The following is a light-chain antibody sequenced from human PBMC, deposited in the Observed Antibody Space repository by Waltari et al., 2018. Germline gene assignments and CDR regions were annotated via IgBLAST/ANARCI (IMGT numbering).Light chain of an antibody. Sequence: DIQMTQSPSSLSASVGDTVTVTCRASQNIRTQLNWYQQKPATAPKLLIYGASTLQRGGPSRFSGSASETDFTLTVTNLQPDDFAVYFCQQSFSSPWTFGQGTRV. CDR3: QQSFSSPWT. J-gene: IGKJ1*01. V-gene: IGKV1-39*01. CDR1: QNIRTQ. CDR2: GAS.